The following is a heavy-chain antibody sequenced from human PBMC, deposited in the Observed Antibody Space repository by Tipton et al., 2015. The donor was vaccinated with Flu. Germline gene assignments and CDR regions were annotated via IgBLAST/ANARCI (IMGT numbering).Heavy chain of an antibody. Sequence: TLSLTCTVSGGSISSSSYYWGWIRQPPGKGLEWIGSIYYSGSTYYNPSLKSRVTISVDTSKNQFSLKLSSVTAGDTAVYYCARLRANYYDSSGYSDYWGQGTLVTVSS. J-gene: IGHJ4*02. D-gene: IGHD3-22*01. CDR1: GGSISSSSYY. CDR2: IYYSGST. CDR3: ARLRANYYDSSGYSDY. V-gene: IGHV4-39*07.